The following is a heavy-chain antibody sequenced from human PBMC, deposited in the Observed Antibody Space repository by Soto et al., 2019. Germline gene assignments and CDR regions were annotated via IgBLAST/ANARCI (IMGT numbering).Heavy chain of an antibody. J-gene: IGHJ3*01. CDR2: FIPIFRTL. CDR1: GGIFGSHG. Sequence: QVQLIQSEAEVKKPGSSVRVSCTASGGIFGSHGFSWVRPGPGQRLEWVGGFIPIFRTLTYTEKFHARVRIAADESTNTVYLDLSSLTAEDTAVYYCVRDRRIYYSDPHDEFVASDYEVWGQGTMVSVSS. D-gene: IGHD3-22*01. V-gene: IGHV1-69*01. CDR3: VRDRRIYYSDPHDEFVASDYEV.